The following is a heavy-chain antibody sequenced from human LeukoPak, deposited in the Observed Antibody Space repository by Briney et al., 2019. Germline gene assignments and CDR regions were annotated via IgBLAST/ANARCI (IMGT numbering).Heavy chain of an antibody. CDR1: GFTFSSYA. J-gene: IGHJ4*02. D-gene: IGHD3-22*01. Sequence: GGSLRLSCAASGFTFSSYAMHWVRQAPGKGLEWVAVISYDGSNKYYADSVKGRFTISRDNSKNTLYLQMNSLRAEDTAVYYCAKGEYYYDSSDYYPDYWGQGTLVSVSS. CDR2: ISYDGSNK. CDR3: AKGEYYYDSSDYYPDY. V-gene: IGHV3-30*04.